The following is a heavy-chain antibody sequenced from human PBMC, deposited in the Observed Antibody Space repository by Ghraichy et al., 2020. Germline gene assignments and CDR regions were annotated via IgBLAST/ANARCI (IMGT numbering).Heavy chain of an antibody. D-gene: IGHD3-3*01. Sequence: SLRLSLTCAVSGDSLSSNGVAWNWIRQSPSGGLEWLGRTIYRSKWSNDYATSLKSRITISPDTSKNQFSLQLNSVTPEDTAVYYCVRGKFSAFDIWDQGALVSVSS. V-gene: IGHV6-1*01. CDR1: GDSLSSNGVA. J-gene: IGHJ3*02. CDR3: VRGKFSAFDI. CDR2: TIYRSKWSN.